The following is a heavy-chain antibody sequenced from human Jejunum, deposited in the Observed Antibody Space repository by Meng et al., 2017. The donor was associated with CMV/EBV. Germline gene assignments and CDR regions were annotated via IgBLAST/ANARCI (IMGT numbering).Heavy chain of an antibody. V-gene: IGHV3-30*18. D-gene: IGHD3-3*01. Sequence: SGFTFSLNAMYWVGQAPGKGLEWVAVVSYDGNNKHYADSVKGRFTISRDNSRDTLYLQMSSLRAEDTAVYYCAKDEGYYGVWSGYVNYWGQGTLVTVSS. J-gene: IGHJ4*02. CDR1: GFTFSLNA. CDR3: AKDEGYYGVWSGYVNY. CDR2: VSYDGNNK.